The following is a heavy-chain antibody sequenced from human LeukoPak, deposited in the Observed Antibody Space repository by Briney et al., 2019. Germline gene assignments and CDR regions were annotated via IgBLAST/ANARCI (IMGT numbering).Heavy chain of an antibody. Sequence: GGSLRLSCAASGFTVSSNYMSWVRRAPGKGLEWVSVIYSGGITSYAGSVKGRFTISRDNSKNTLYLQMNSLRAEDTAVYYCARAANQRYCSGGSCCSPFDQWGQGTLVTVSS. CDR3: ARAANQRYCSGGSCCSPFDQ. J-gene: IGHJ4*02. CDR2: IYSGGIT. CDR1: GFTVSSNY. D-gene: IGHD2-15*01. V-gene: IGHV3-53*01.